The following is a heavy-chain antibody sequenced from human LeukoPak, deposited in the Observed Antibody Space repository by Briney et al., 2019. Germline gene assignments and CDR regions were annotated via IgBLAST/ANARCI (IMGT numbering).Heavy chain of an antibody. Sequence: SGESLKISCKGSGYSFTSYWIAWVRQMPGKGLEWVGIIYPGDFDTRYSPSFQGQVTISADKSISTAYLQWSSLKASDTAVYYCARRAVTTGYFDYWGQGSLVTVSS. V-gene: IGHV5-51*01. CDR1: GYSFTSYW. D-gene: IGHD4-17*01. J-gene: IGHJ4*02. CDR2: IYPGDFDT. CDR3: ARRAVTTGYFDY.